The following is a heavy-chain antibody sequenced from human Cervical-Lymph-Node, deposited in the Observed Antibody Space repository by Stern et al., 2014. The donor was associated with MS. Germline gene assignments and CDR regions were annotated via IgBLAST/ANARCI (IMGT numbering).Heavy chain of an antibody. J-gene: IGHJ4*02. D-gene: IGHD2-8*01. V-gene: IGHV4-31*11. CDR3: ARELHCTDGVCENPRDC. CDR1: GGSISSGGYY. Sequence: VHLVESGPGLVKPSQTLSLTCAVSGGSISSGGYYLTWIRQHPGKGLEWIGYLYHSGYAYDLPSRKSRSTMSVDTSKNQFSLKLSSVTGADTAVYFCARELHCTDGVCENPRDCWGQGTLVTVSS. CDR2: LYHSGYA.